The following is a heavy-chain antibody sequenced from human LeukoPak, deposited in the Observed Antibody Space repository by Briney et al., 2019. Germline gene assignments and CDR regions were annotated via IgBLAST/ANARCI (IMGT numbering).Heavy chain of an antibody. CDR3: ARVTPGRNWFDP. V-gene: IGHV1-18*01. Sequence: ASVKVSCKASGYTFTSYGISWVRQAPGQGLEWMGWISAYNGNTNYAQKFQGRVTMTRNTSISTAYMELSSLRSEDTAVYYCARVTPGRNWFDPWGQGTLVTVSS. CDR1: GYTFTSYG. J-gene: IGHJ5*02. CDR2: ISAYNGNT.